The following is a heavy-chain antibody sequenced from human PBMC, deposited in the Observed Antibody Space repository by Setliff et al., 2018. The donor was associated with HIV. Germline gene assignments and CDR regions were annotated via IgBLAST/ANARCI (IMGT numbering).Heavy chain of an antibody. CDR3: ARHINSYWYGDGMDV. J-gene: IGHJ6*02. Sequence: PGESLKISCMGSGYSFTSYWIAWVRQMPGKGLEWMGLIYPGDSDTRYSPSFQGQVTISVDKSIRTAYLQWSSLKASDTATYYCARHINSYWYGDGMDVWGQVTTVTVSS. CDR2: IYPGDSDT. D-gene: IGHD2-8*02. V-gene: IGHV5-51*01. CDR1: GYSFTSYW.